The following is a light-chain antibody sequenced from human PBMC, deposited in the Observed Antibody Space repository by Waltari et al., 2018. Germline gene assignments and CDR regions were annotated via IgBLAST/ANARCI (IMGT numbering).Light chain of an antibody. J-gene: IGKJ4*01. CDR3: QEYDSLPVT. CDR2: KAS. V-gene: IGKV1-5*03. CDR1: QSVKNN. Sequence: DIQMTESPSTLSASVGDSITITCRTSQSVKNNLACYQQKPGKAPKVLIHKASRLEGGVPSRFSGSGYGTEFTLTISSLQPDDFATYYCQEYDSLPVTFGGGTRVEIK.